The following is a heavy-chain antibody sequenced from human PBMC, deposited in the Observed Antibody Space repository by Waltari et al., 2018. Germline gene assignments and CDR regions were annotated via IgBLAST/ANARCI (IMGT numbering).Heavy chain of an antibody. J-gene: IGHJ6*02. CDR3: ARGGLELGSAYHYNGMDV. D-gene: IGHD2-2*01. CDR1: GGTFSSYA. V-gene: IGHV1-18*01. CDR2: ISAYNGNR. Sequence: QVQLVQSGAEVKKPGSSVKVSCKASGGTFSSYAISWVRQAPGNGLEWVGWISAYNGNRYFAPRVHSRLTLTTDSSTTTAYMELTSLTFDDTAVYDCARGGLELGSAYHYNGMDVWGQGTTVIVS.